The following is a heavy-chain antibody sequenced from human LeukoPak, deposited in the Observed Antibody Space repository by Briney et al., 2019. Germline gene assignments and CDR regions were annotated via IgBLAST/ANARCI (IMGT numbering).Heavy chain of an antibody. CDR2: IWYDGSNK. CDR1: GFTFSSYG. V-gene: IGHV3-33*01. CDR3: ARVPDYGDY. D-gene: IGHD2-2*01. J-gene: IGHJ4*02. Sequence: GGSLRLSCAASGFTFSSYGMHWVRQAPGKGLEWVALIWYDGSNKYYADSVKGRFTISRDNSKNTLYLQMNSLRAEDTAVYYCARVPDYGDYWGQGTLVTVSS.